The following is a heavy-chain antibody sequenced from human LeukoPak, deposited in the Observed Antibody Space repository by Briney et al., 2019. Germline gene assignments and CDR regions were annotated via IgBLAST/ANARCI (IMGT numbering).Heavy chain of an antibody. D-gene: IGHD3-10*01. CDR1: GFTFSSYA. V-gene: IGHV3-23*01. CDR2: ISGSNT. J-gene: IGHJ4*02. Sequence: GGSLRLSCAASGFTFSSYAMSWVRQAPGKGLEWVSGISGSNTYYADSVKGRFTISSDNSKNTLYLRMNSLRAEDTAVYFCARTPYLYFGSGSYQFDYWGQGTLATVSS. CDR3: ARTPYLYFGSGSYQFDY.